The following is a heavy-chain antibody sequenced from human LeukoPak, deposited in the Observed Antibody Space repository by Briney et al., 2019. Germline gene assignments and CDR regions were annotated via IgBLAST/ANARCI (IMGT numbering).Heavy chain of an antibody. CDR3: ARGSTYSSSWYWKGTPFDY. V-gene: IGHV3-33*01. J-gene: IGHJ4*02. D-gene: IGHD6-13*01. CDR2: IWYDGSTK. Sequence: GGSLRLSCAASGFTFSSYGMHWVRQAPGKGLEWVAVIWYDGSTKYYADSVKGRFTISRDNSKNTLYLQMNSLRAEDTAVYYCARGSTYSSSWYWKGTPFDYWGQGTLVTVSS. CDR1: GFTFSSYG.